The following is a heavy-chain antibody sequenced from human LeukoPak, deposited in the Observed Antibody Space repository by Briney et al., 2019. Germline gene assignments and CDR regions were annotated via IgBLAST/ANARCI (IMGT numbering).Heavy chain of an antibody. Sequence: SETLSLTCTVSGGSVSSGSYYWSWIRQPPGKGLEWIGYIYYSGSTNHNPSLKSRVTISVDTSKNQFSLKLSSVTAADTAVYYCVRDRELNYWGQGTLVTVSS. V-gene: IGHV4-61*01. D-gene: IGHD3-10*01. J-gene: IGHJ4*02. CDR1: GGSVSSGSYY. CDR3: VRDRELNY. CDR2: IYYSGST.